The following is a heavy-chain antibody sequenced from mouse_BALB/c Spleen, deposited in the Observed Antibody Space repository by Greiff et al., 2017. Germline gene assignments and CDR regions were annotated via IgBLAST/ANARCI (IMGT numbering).Heavy chain of an antibody. J-gene: IGHJ4*01. CDR1: GYTFTSYW. V-gene: IGHV1-5*01. CDR2: IYPGNSDT. D-gene: IGHD2-4*01. CDR3: TNDYDLYAMDY. Sequence: EVQLQQSGTVLARPGASVKMSCKASGYTFTSYWMHWVKQRPGQGLEWIGAIYPGNSDTSYNQKFKGKAKLTAVTSTSTAYMELSSLTNEDSAVYYCTNDYDLYAMDYWGQGTSVTVSS.